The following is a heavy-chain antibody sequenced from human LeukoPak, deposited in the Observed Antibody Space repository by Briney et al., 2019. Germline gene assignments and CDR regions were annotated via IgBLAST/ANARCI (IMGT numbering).Heavy chain of an antibody. Sequence: ASVKVSCKASGYTFTGYYMHWVRQAPGQGREWMGWINPNSGGTNYAQKFQGRVTMTRDTSISPAYMGLSRLRSDDTAVYYCARVPNYYYYMDVWGKGTTVTVSS. CDR1: GYTFTGYY. J-gene: IGHJ6*03. CDR3: ARVPNYYYYMDV. CDR2: INPNSGGT. V-gene: IGHV1-2*02.